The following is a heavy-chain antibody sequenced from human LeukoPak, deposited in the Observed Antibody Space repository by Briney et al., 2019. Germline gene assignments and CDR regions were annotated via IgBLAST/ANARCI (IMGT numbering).Heavy chain of an antibody. D-gene: IGHD5-18*01. CDR2: INPSGGST. J-gene: IGHJ4*02. V-gene: IGHV1-46*01. CDR3: ARDPVEYSYGYWRQPFDY. CDR1: GYTFTSYY. Sequence: WASVKVSCKASGYTFTSYYMHWVRQAPGQGLEWMGIINPSGGSTSYAQKFQGRVTMTRDTSTSTVYMELSSLRPEDTAVYYCARDPVEYSYGYWRQPFDYWGQGTLVTVSS.